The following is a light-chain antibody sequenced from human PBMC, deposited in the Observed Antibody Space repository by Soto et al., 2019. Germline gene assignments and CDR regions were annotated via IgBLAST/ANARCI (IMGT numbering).Light chain of an antibody. J-gene: IGKJ5*01. Sequence: EVVLTQSPGTLSLSPGERATLSCRASQSVAANYLAWYQQKRGQAPRLLIYGASTRATGIPARFSGSGSGTEFTLTISSLQSEDFAVYFCQQYNNWPPITFGQGTRLEI. CDR1: QSVAAN. CDR3: QQYNNWPPIT. CDR2: GAS. V-gene: IGKV3-15*01.